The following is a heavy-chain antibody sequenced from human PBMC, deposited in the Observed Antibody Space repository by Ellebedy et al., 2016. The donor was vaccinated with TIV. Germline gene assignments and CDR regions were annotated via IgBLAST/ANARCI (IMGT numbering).Heavy chain of an antibody. D-gene: IGHD3-10*01. V-gene: IGHV3-30*03. CDR2: ISYDGSNK. CDR1: GFTFSSYG. Sequence: GGSLRLSCAASGFTFSSYGMHWVRQAPGKGLEWVAVISYDGSNKYYADSVKGRFTISRDNSKNTLYLQMNSLRAEDTAVYYCARAPLFISYYYGMDVWGQGTTVTVSS. J-gene: IGHJ6*02. CDR3: ARAPLFISYYYGMDV.